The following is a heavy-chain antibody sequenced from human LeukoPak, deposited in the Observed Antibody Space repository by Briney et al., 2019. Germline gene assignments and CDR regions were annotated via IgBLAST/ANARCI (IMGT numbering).Heavy chain of an antibody. CDR3: ARKRTGDQGYYFDY. CDR1: GGSISSGDFY. CDR2: IYYSGTT. D-gene: IGHD1-1*01. Sequence: SQTLSLTCTVSGGSISSGDFYWGWIRQHPGKGLEWIGYIYYSGTTYYSPSLKSRVTISLDTTKNQFSLKLSSVTAADTAVYYCARKRTGDQGYYFDYWGQGTLVTVSS. J-gene: IGHJ4*02. V-gene: IGHV4-31*03.